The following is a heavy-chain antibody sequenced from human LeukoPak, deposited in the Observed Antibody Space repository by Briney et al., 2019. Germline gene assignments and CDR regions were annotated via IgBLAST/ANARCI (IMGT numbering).Heavy chain of an antibody. CDR2: IVVGSGNT. V-gene: IGHV1-58*01. D-gene: IGHD3-22*01. CDR3: ARGLTYYYDSSSDY. Sequence: SVKVSCKASGFTFISSAVQWVRQARGQRLEWIGWIVVGSGNTNYAQKFQERVTITRDMSTSTAYMELSSLRSEDTAVYYCARGLTYYYDSSSDYWGQGTLVTVSS. J-gene: IGHJ4*02. CDR1: GFTFISSA.